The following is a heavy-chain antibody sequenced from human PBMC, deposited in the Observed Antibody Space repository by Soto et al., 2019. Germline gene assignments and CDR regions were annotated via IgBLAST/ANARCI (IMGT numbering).Heavy chain of an antibody. CDR2: GFNSGTT. J-gene: IGHJ4*02. D-gene: IGHD3-16*01. CDR1: GGSISSSPYY. V-gene: IGHV4-39*02. Sequence: QLHLQESGPGLLKPSGTLSLTCSVSGGSISSSPYYWGWIRQPPGKGLEWIGSGFNSGTTYYHPSLKSRLPIAVDTSRHPFTLNLTSVTASDTAVYYCASNAAGGAYLYWGQGILVAVSS. CDR3: ASNAAGGAYLY.